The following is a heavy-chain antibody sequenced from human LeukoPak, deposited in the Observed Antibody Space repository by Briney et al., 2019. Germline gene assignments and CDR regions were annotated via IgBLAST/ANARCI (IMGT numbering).Heavy chain of an antibody. CDR1: GFSLTSGEG. CDR3: VSLVRAAILFDT. CDR2: IYWDDDK. Sequence: ASGPTLVKPTQTLTLTCTFSGFSLTSGEGVGWIRQPPGRALEWLTLIYWDDDKRYSPSLQTRLTITKDTSKNQVVLTMTNMDPVDTATYFCVSLVRAAILFDTWGQGILVTVSS. D-gene: IGHD3-16*02. J-gene: IGHJ5*02. V-gene: IGHV2-5*02.